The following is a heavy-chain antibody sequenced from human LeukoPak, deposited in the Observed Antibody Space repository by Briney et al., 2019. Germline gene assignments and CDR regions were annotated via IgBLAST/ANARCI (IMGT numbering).Heavy chain of an antibody. CDR1: GFTFSNAW. CDR3: VSQWFDF. Sequence: GGSLRLSCAASGFTFSNAWMNWVRQAPGKGLEWVARIKTKTDGGTTDYAAPVKGRFTISRDDSKSTVYLQMNSLKTEDTAVYYCVSQWFDFWGQGTLVTVSS. CDR2: IKTKTDGGTT. D-gene: IGHD2-8*01. V-gene: IGHV3-15*01. J-gene: IGHJ4*02.